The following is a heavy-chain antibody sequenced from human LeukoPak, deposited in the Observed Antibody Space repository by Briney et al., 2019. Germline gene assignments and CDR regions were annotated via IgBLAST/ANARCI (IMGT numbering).Heavy chain of an antibody. CDR1: GGSISSSGYS. CDR3: ARTPTYCGGDCYYFDP. Sequence: SQTLSLTCAVSGGSISSSGYSWSWVRQPPGKGLEWIGYIHHTGSTYYNPSLKSRVTISVDRSKNQFSLKLSSVTAADTAMYFCARTPTYCGGDCYYFDPWGQGTLVTVSS. D-gene: IGHD2-21*02. J-gene: IGHJ5*02. CDR2: IHHTGST. V-gene: IGHV4-30-2*01.